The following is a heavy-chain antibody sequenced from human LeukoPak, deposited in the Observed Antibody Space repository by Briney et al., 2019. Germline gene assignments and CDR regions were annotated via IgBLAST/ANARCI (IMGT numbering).Heavy chain of an antibody. CDR2: IWYDGSNK. CDR3: GRARDNYDISGFSALDC. D-gene: IGHD3-22*01. Sequence: GGPLRLSCAASGFSFNRYGMHWVRQPLGKGLEWVAVIWYDGSNKDYADSVKGRFTISRENSENTLYLQMNMLSAEEPAFYYCGRARDNYDISGFSALDCWGQGTLVTVSS. CDR1: GFSFNRYG. J-gene: IGHJ4*02. V-gene: IGHV3-33*01.